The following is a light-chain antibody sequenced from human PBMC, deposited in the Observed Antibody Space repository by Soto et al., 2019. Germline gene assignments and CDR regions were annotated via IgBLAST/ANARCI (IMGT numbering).Light chain of an antibody. Sequence: VLTQSPLSLPVSPGEPASISCLSSQSLLHTDGQQFLYWYLQKPGQSPQLLIDLGSSRASGVPDRFSGSGSGTDFTLRIRRVEAEDVWGSYCMHAVRVPRTFGQGTRL. CDR2: LGS. CDR1: QSLLHTDGQQF. J-gene: IGKJ5*01. CDR3: MHAVRVPRT. V-gene: IGKV2-28*01.